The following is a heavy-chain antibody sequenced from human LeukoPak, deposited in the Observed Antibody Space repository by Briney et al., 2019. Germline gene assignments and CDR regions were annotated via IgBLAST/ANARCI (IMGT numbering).Heavy chain of an antibody. V-gene: IGHV1-2*02. Sequence: ASVKVSCKASGYTFTGSYMHWVRQAPGQGLEWMGWINPNSGGTNYAQKFQGRVTMTRDTSISTAYMELSRLRSDDTAVYYCARAPTEQLGYCSGGSCRPADYWGQGTLVTVSS. CDR2: INPNSGGT. CDR1: GYTFTGSY. CDR3: ARAPTEQLGYCSGGSCRPADY. J-gene: IGHJ4*02. D-gene: IGHD2-15*01.